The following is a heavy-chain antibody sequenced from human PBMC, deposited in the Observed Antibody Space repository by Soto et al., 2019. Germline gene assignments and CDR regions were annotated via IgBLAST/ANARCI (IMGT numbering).Heavy chain of an antibody. CDR1: GFTFSSYD. CDR3: ARVYGDFHSRHYYYYYGMDV. D-gene: IGHD4-17*01. CDR2: IGTAGDT. V-gene: IGHV3-13*01. J-gene: IGHJ6*02. Sequence: GGSLRLSCAASGFTFSSYDMHWVRQATGKGLEWVSAIGTAGDTYYPGSVKGRFTISRETAKNSLYLQMNSLRAEDTAVYYCARVYGDFHSRHYYYYYGMDVWGQGTTVTVSS.